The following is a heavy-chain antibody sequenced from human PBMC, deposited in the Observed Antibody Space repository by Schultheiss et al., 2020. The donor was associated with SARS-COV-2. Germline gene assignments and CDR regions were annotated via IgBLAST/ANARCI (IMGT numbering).Heavy chain of an antibody. Sequence: ASVKVSCKASGYTFTSYGISWVRQAPGQGLEWMGRIIPILGIANYAQKFQGRVTMTTDTSTSTAYKELRSLRFDDTAIYYCARLAVAGGGGFDYWGQGTLVTVSS. CDR3: ARLAVAGGGGFDY. J-gene: IGHJ4*02. CDR1: GYTFTSYG. CDR2: IIPILGIA. D-gene: IGHD6-19*01. V-gene: IGHV1-18*01.